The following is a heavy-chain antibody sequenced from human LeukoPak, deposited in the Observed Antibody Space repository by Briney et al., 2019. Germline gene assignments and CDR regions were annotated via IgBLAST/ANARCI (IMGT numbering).Heavy chain of an antibody. J-gene: IGHJ3*01. CDR1: GFTFTNYA. CDR3: ATVSSGWYDAFDL. CDR2: ISGDAESI. Sequence: GGSLRLSCVVSGFTFTNYAMSWVRQAPGKGLEWVSVISGDAESIDYGDPVKGRFTISRDDAETSVYLQMNSLRADDTAVYFCATVSSGWYDAFDLWGHGTMVTVSS. V-gene: IGHV3-23*01. D-gene: IGHD6-19*01.